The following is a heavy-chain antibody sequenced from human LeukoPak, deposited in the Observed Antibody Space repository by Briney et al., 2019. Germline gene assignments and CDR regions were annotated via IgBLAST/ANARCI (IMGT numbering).Heavy chain of an antibody. J-gene: IGHJ5*02. CDR2: IYHCGST. CDR1: GGPFSGSY. V-gene: IGHV4-34*01. Sequence: SETLSLTCAVSGGPFSGSYWTWIRQPPGKGLEWIGEIYHCGSTNYNPSLKSRVTISVDKSKNQFPLKLSSVTAADTAVYYCAAYSSSWGWFDPWGQGTLVTVSS. CDR3: AAYSSSWGWFDP. D-gene: IGHD6-13*01.